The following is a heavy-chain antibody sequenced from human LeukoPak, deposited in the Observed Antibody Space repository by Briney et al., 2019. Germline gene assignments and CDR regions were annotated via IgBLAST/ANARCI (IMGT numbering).Heavy chain of an antibody. CDR2: IKQDGSEE. J-gene: IGHJ4*02. Sequence: GGSLRLSCAASGFTFSTYWMSWVRQAPGKGLEWVANIKQDGSEEYYLDSVKGRFTISRDNAKNSLYLQMNSLRAEDTAVYFCTREAAAGIDYWGQGTLVTVSS. CDR1: GFTFSTYW. V-gene: IGHV3-7*01. CDR3: TREAAAGIDY. D-gene: IGHD6-13*01.